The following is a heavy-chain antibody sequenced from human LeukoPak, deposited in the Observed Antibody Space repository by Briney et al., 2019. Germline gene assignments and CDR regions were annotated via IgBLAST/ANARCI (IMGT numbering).Heavy chain of an antibody. V-gene: IGHV4-34*01. CDR1: GRSFRGYY. CDR3: ARAYYYDSSGYPQAFDI. D-gene: IGHD3-22*01. J-gene: IGHJ3*02. Sequence: SETLSLTCAVYGRSFRGYYWSWIRQPPGKGLEWIGEINHSGSTNYNPSLKSRVTISVDTSKNQFSLKLSSVTAADTAVYYCARAYYYDSSGYPQAFDIWGQGTMVTVSS. CDR2: INHSGST.